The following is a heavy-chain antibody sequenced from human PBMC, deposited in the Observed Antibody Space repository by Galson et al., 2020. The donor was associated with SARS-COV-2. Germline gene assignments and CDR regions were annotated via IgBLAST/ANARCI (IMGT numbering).Heavy chain of an antibody. D-gene: IGHD6-19*01. J-gene: IGHJ2*01. V-gene: IGHV4-30-4*07. CDR2: IYYSGST. CDR3: ARVAVAGTNPGWYFDL. Sequence: SETLSLTCAVSGGSISSGGYSWSWIRQPPGKGLEWIGYIYYSGSTYYNPSLKRRVTISVDTSKNQFSLKLSSVTAADTAVYYCARVAVAGTNPGWYFDLWGRGTLVTVSS. CDR1: GGSISSGGYS.